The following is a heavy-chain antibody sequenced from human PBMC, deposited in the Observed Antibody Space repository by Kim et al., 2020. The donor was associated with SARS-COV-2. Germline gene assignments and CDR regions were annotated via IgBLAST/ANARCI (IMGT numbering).Heavy chain of an antibody. V-gene: IGHV4-30-2*01. CDR2: IYHSGST. J-gene: IGHJ4*02. CDR1: GGSISSGGYS. D-gene: IGHD6-6*01. Sequence: SETLSLTCAVSGGSISSGGYSWSWIRQPPGKGLEWIGYIYHSGSTYYNPSLKSRVTISVDRSKNQFSLKLSSVTAADTAVYYCARGSIAARPDELGGYYFDYWGQGTLVTVSS. CDR3: ARGSIAARPDELGGYYFDY.